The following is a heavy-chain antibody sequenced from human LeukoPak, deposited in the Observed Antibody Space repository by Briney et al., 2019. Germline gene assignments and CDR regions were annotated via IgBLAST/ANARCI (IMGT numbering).Heavy chain of an antibody. V-gene: IGHV4-39*07. Sequence: SQTLSLTCTVSGGSISSGSYYWSWIRQPPGKGLEWIGEINHSGSTNYNPSLKSRVTISVDTSKNQFSLKLSSVTAADTAVYYCARLDLSTYYYYMDVWGKGTTVTVSS. CDR2: INHSGST. CDR1: GGSISSGSYY. D-gene: IGHD3/OR15-3a*01. CDR3: ARLDLSTYYYYMDV. J-gene: IGHJ6*03.